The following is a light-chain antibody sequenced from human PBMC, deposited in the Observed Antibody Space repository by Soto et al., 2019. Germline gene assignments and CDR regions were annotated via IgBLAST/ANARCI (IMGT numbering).Light chain of an antibody. Sequence: GDRVPFTCRASQSVDYLLAWYQQKPGKAPQLLIYDASRVQTGVPSRFSASGSGTEFTLTISSVQADDSAIYFCQHYNGYPYTFGPGTKLEIK. CDR1: QSVDYL. J-gene: IGKJ2*01. V-gene: IGKV1-5*01. CDR3: QHYNGYPYT. CDR2: DAS.